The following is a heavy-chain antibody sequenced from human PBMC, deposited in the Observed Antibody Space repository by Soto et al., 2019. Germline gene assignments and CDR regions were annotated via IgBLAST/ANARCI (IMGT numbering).Heavy chain of an antibody. CDR2: ISGSDGST. J-gene: IGHJ6*02. Sequence: VQLLESGGGLVQPGGSLRLSCAASGFIFSSYAMSWVRQAPGKGLEWASGISGSDGSTDYADSVKGRFTISRDNSKNTLYLQMNSLRAEDTAVYYCARWTVVVVAAHKHYYGMDVWGQGTTVTVSS. CDR3: ARWTVVVVAAHKHYYGMDV. V-gene: IGHV3-23*01. D-gene: IGHD2-15*01. CDR1: GFIFSSYA.